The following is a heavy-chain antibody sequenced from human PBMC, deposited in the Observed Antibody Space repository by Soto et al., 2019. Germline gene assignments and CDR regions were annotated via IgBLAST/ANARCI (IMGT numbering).Heavy chain of an antibody. CDR3: ARDLGYYASSGYFDY. J-gene: IGHJ4*02. CDR2: ISSVDSII. CDR1: GFSFSDYY. D-gene: IGHD3-22*01. V-gene: IGHV3-11*01. Sequence: QVQLVESGGGLVKPGGSLKLSCAASGFSFSDYYMSWLRQAPGKGLEWVSYISSVDSIISYADSVKGRFTISRDNAKNSLYLQMNSLRAEDAAVYYCARDLGYYASSGYFDYWGQGTLVTVSS.